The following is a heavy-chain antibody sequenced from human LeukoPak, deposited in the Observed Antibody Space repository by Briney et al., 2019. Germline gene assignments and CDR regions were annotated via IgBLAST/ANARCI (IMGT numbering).Heavy chain of an antibody. V-gene: IGHV4-59*01. Sequence: PSETLSLTCTVSGGSISSYYWRWIRQPPGKGLEWIGYIYYSGSTNYNPSLKRRVTISVDTSKNQFSLKLSSVTDADTAVYYCARSLGDYGSGSCSYYYYYMDVWGKGTTVTVSS. CDR3: ARSLGDYGSGSCSYYYYYMDV. CDR2: IYYSGST. J-gene: IGHJ6*03. D-gene: IGHD3-10*01. CDR1: GGSISSYY.